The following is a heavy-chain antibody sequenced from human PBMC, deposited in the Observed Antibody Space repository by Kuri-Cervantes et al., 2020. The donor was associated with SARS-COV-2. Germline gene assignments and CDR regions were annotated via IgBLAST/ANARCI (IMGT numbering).Heavy chain of an antibody. J-gene: IGHJ4*02. CDR2: IKEDGNEK. CDR3: AREIEGFIGYCSSTSCPIDY. D-gene: IGHD2-2*01. CDR1: GFTFSNYW. Sequence: ETLSLTCAASGFTFSNYWMTWVRQAPGKGLEWVANIKEDGNEKYYVDSVKGRFTISRDNAKNLLYLEMNSLRGEDTAVYYCAREIEGFIGYCSSTSCPIDYWGQGTLVTVSS. V-gene: IGHV3-7*01.